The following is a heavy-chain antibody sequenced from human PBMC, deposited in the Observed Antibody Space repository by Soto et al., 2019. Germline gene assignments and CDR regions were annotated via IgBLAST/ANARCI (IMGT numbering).Heavy chain of an antibody. CDR3: AKDRRAVAVLNTPSGHYYDMDV. CDR1: GFIVSGIF. Sequence: GGSLRLSCAASGFIVSGIFMTWVRQAPGKGLEWVAVISNDGSNKYYADSVKGRFTISRDNSKNTLYLQMNSLRAEDTAVYYCAKDRRAVAVLNTPSGHYYDMDVWGQGTTVTVSS. D-gene: IGHD6-19*01. V-gene: IGHV3-30*18. J-gene: IGHJ6*02. CDR2: ISNDGSNK.